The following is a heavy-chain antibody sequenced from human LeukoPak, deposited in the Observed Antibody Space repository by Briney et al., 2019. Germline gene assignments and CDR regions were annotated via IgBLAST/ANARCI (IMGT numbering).Heavy chain of an antibody. Sequence: PETLSLTCAVYGGSFSGYYWSWIRQPPGKGLERIGEINHSGSTNYNPSLKSRVTISVDTSKNQFSLKLSSVTAADTAVYYCARSSWSTFDPWGQGTLVTVSS. J-gene: IGHJ5*02. D-gene: IGHD6-13*01. CDR3: ARSSWSTFDP. V-gene: IGHV4-34*01. CDR1: GGSFSGYY. CDR2: INHSGST.